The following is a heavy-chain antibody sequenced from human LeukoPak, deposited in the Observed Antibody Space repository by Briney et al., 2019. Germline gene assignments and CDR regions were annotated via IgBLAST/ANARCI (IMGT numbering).Heavy chain of an antibody. CDR3: ARGRIWFGELGRYYYMDV. Sequence: SETLSLTCAVYGGSFSGYYWSWIRQPPGKGLEWIGEINHSGSTNYNPSLKSRVTISVDTSKNQFSLKLGSVTAADTAVYYCARGRIWFGELGRYYYMDVWGKGTTVTVSS. CDR2: INHSGST. CDR1: GGSFSGYY. V-gene: IGHV4-34*01. D-gene: IGHD3-10*01. J-gene: IGHJ6*03.